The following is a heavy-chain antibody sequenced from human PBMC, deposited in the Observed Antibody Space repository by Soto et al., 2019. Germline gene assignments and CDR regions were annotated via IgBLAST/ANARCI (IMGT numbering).Heavy chain of an antibody. J-gene: IGHJ5*02. CDR1: GYTFTGYY. CDR3: ARDGGRIGYCNNGVCSNWFDP. V-gene: IGHV1-46*01. D-gene: IGHD2-8*01. Sequence: ASVKVSCKASGYTFTGYYMHWVRQAPGQGLEWMGIINPSGGSTSYAQKFQGRVTMTRDTSTSTVYMELSSLRSEDTAVYYCARDGGRIGYCNNGVCSNWFDPWGQGTTVTVPS. CDR2: INPSGGST.